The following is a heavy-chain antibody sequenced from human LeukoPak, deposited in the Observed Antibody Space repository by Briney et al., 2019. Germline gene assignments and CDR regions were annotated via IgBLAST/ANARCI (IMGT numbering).Heavy chain of an antibody. V-gene: IGHV3-53*04. Sequence: GGSLRLSCAASGFTVSRNYMSWVRQAPGKGLEWGSVIYSGGSTYYADSVKGRFTISRHNSKNTLYLQMNSLRAEDAAVYYCERVSSSGWLDYWGQGTLVTVSS. J-gene: IGHJ4*02. D-gene: IGHD6-19*01. CDR1: GFTVSRNY. CDR3: ERVSSSGWLDY. CDR2: IYSGGST.